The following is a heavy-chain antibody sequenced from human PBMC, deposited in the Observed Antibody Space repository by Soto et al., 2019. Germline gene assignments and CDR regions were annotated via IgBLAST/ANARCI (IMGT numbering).Heavy chain of an antibody. J-gene: IGHJ4*02. V-gene: IGHV1-18*01. Sequence: GASVKVSCKASGYTFTNYGISWVRQAPGQGLEWMGWISTYNGNTNYAQKLQGRVTMTTDTSTSTAYMELRSLRSDDTAVYYCARTVEDVLTGYYHFDYWGQGTLVTVSS. CDR1: GYTFTNYG. CDR3: ARTVEDVLTGYYHFDY. D-gene: IGHD3-9*01. CDR2: ISTYNGNT.